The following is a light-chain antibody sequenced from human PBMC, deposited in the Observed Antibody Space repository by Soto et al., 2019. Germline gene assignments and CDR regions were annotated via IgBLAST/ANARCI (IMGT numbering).Light chain of an antibody. CDR2: GAS. J-gene: IGKJ1*01. V-gene: IGKV3-20*01. Sequence: EIVMTQSPVTLSVSPGERATLSCRASQSVSSDLAWYQQKPGQAPRLLIYGASNRATGIPDRFSGSGSGTDFTLTISRLEPEDFAVYYCQQYSSSLWTFGQGTKVDIK. CDR1: QSVSSD. CDR3: QQYSSSLWT.